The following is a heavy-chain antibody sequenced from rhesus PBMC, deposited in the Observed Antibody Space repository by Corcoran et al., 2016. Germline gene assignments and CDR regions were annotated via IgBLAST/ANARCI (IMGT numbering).Heavy chain of an antibody. Sequence: QVQLQESGPGVVKPSETLSLTCSVSGGSIRSGYDWSWIRKLTGKGLVWIGYIYGSRGSTNYNPSLKKRVTISKDASKNQCSLKLSSVTAADTAVYYCARGISYYFDYWGQGVLVTVSS. CDR1: GGSIRSGYD. D-gene: IGHD5-42*01. J-gene: IGHJ4*01. CDR2: IYGSRGST. V-gene: IGHV4-76*01. CDR3: ARGISYYFDY.